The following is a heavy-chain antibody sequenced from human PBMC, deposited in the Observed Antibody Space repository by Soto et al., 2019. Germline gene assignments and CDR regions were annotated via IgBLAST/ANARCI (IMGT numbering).Heavy chain of an antibody. CDR1: GGTFSSYA. D-gene: IGHD6-19*01. V-gene: IGHV1-69*12. J-gene: IGHJ4*02. Sequence: QVQLVQSGAEVKKPGSSVKVSCKASGGTFSSYAISWVRQAPGQGLEWMGGTIPIFGTANYAQKFQGRVTXTADESTRTAYMELSSLRSEDTAVYYCARINSSGWYEAIDYWGQGTLVSVSS. CDR2: TIPIFGTA. CDR3: ARINSSGWYEAIDY.